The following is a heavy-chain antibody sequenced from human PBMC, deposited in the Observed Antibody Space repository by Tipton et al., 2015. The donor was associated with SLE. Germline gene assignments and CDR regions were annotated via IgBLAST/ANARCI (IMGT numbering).Heavy chain of an antibody. CDR2: INHSGST. D-gene: IGHD4-17*01. Sequence: TLSLTCAVYGGSFSGYYWSWIRQPPGKGLEWIGEINHSGSTNYSPSLKSRVTISEDTSKQQFSLKLSSLTAADTAVYYCARHAGDYAYFDSWGQGTLVTVSS. CDR1: GGSFSGYY. V-gene: IGHV4-34*01. J-gene: IGHJ4*02. CDR3: ARHAGDYAYFDS.